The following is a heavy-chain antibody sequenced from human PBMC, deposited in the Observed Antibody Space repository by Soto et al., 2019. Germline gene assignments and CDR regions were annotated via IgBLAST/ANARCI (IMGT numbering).Heavy chain of an antibody. Sequence: ASVKVSCKASGYTFTGYYMHWVRQAPGQGLEWMGWINPNSGGTNYAQKFQGRVTMTRDTSISTAYMELSRLRSDDTAVYYCARDLTVTTPYCDYWGRGTLVTVSS. CDR3: ARDLTVTTPYCDY. V-gene: IGHV1-2*02. J-gene: IGHJ4*02. D-gene: IGHD4-17*01. CDR1: GYTFTGYY. CDR2: INPNSGGT.